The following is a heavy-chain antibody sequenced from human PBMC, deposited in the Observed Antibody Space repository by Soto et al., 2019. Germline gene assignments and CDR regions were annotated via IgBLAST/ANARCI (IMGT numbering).Heavy chain of an antibody. CDR3: ARIVAEAGIKARYYYGMDV. CDR2: IIPIFGTA. Sequence: QVQLVQSGAEVKKPGSSVKVSCKASGGTFSSYAISWVRQAPGQGLEWMGGIIPIFGTANYAQKFQGRVKITADESKSTAYMELSSLRSEDTAVYYCARIVAEAGIKARYYYGMDVWGQGTTVTVSS. D-gene: IGHD6-13*01. J-gene: IGHJ6*02. V-gene: IGHV1-69*01. CDR1: GGTFSSYA.